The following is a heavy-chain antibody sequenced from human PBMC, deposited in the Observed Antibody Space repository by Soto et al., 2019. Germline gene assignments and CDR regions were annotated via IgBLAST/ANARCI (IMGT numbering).Heavy chain of an antibody. Sequence: GESLKISCKGSGYSFTSYWIGWVRQMPGKGLEWMGIIYPGDSDTRYSPSFQGQVTISADKSISTAYLQWSSLKASDTAMYYCARRTGEYSSSSAAGFDYWGQGTLVTVSS. CDR2: IYPGDSDT. D-gene: IGHD6-6*01. J-gene: IGHJ4*02. CDR1: GYSFTSYW. CDR3: ARRTGEYSSSSAAGFDY. V-gene: IGHV5-51*01.